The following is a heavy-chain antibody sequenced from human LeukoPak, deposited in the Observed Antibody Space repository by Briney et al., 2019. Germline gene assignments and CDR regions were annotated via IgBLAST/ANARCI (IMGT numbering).Heavy chain of an antibody. V-gene: IGHV1-46*01. D-gene: IGHD3-10*01. CDR2: INPSGGST. J-gene: IGHJ3*01. CDR3: AREGEYYSESGNLVDASDV. CDR1: GYTFTSYY. Sequence: ASVKVSCKASGYTFTSYYMHWVRQAPGQGLEWMGIINPSGGSTSYAQKFQGRVTMTRDTSTDTAYMEMSSLTSEDTAVYYCAREGEYYSESGNLVDASDVWGQGTMVTVSA.